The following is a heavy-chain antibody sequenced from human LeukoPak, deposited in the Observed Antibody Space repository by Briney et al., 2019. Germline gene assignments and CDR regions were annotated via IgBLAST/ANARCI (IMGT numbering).Heavy chain of an antibody. D-gene: IGHD6-13*01. CDR2: MYSSGTI. V-gene: IGHV4-61*01. CDR1: GGSVSGSYY. Sequence: SETLSLTCTVSGGSVSGSYYWNWIRQPPGKGLEWIGYMYSSGTINYNPSLKSRVTVSIDMSKNQFSLKLSSVTAADTALYYCARGGSSWQYDYWGQGTLVTVSS. J-gene: IGHJ4*02. CDR3: ARGGSSWQYDY.